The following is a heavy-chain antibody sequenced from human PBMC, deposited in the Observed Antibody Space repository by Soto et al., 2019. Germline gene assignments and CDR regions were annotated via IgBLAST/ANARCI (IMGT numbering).Heavy chain of an antibody. D-gene: IGHD3-3*01. J-gene: IGHJ6*03. Sequence: ASVKVSCKASGYTFTSYDINWVRQATGQGLEWMGWMNPNSGNTGYAQKFQGRVTMTRNTSISTAYMELSSLRSEDTAVYYCARRALNAYDFWSGLHWEDYYYYMDVWGKGTTVTVSS. V-gene: IGHV1-8*01. CDR2: MNPNSGNT. CDR3: ARRALNAYDFWSGLHWEDYYYYMDV. CDR1: GYTFTSYD.